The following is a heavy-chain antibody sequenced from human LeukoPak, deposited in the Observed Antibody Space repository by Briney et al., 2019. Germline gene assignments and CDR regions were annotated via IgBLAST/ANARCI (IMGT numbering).Heavy chain of an antibody. V-gene: IGHV1-8*01. CDR2: MNPNSGNT. D-gene: IGHD2-15*01. Sequence: ASVKVSCKSSGYTFSSYDINWVRQATGQGLEWMGWMNPNSGNTGYAQKFQGRVTMTRNTSISTAYMELSSLRSEDTAVYYCARGWGVVADNWFDPWGQGTLVTVSS. CDR1: GYTFSSYD. J-gene: IGHJ5*02. CDR3: ARGWGVVADNWFDP.